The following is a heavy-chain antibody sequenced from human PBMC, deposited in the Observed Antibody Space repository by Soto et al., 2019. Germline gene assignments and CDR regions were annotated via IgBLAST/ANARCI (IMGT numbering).Heavy chain of an antibody. CDR1: GFTFSSYW. V-gene: IGHV3-74*01. J-gene: IGHJ4*02. CDR3: VTAWADY. CDR2: INSDGSYI. Sequence: EVQLVESGGGLVQPGGSLRLSCAASGFTFSSYWMHWIRQVPGKGLVWVSRINSDGSYINYADSAKGRFTVSRDNAKNTLYLQMNSLRAEDTAVYYCVTAWADYWGQGTLVTVSS. D-gene: IGHD1-26*01.